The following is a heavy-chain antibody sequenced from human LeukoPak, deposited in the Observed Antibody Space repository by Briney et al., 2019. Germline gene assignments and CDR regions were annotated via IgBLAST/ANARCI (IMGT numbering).Heavy chain of an antibody. Sequence: GRSLRLSCAASGYIFSSYEMDWVPQSPGKGPEWLSYISGSGSPTYYADSVKGRFTISRDNAKNSLYLQMYSLRAEDTAIYYCTRDYGDYAYWGQGTLVTVSS. J-gene: IGHJ4*02. V-gene: IGHV3-48*03. CDR2: ISGSGSPT. D-gene: IGHD4-17*01. CDR3: TRDYGDYAY. CDR1: GYIFSSYE.